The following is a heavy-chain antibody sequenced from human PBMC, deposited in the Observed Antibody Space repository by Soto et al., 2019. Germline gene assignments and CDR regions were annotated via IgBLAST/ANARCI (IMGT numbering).Heavy chain of an antibody. D-gene: IGHD3-22*01. CDR1: GFTFSSYA. Sequence: GGSLRLSCAASGFTFSSYAMSWVRQAPGKGLEWVSAISGSGGSTYYADSVKGRFTISRDNSKNTLYLQMNSLRAEDTAVYYCAKDREYYDSSGYSYGWAFDIWGQGTMVT. CDR2: ISGSGGST. J-gene: IGHJ3*02. CDR3: AKDREYYDSSGYSYGWAFDI. V-gene: IGHV3-23*01.